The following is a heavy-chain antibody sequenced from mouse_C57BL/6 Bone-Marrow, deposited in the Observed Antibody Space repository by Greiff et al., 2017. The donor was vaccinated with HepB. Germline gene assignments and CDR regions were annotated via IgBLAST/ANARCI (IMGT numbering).Heavy chain of an antibody. CDR2: IRLKSDNYAT. D-gene: IGHD2-12*01. V-gene: IGHV6-3*01. CDR1: GFTFSNYW. J-gene: IGHJ3*01. Sequence: EVQWVESGGGLVQPGGSMKLSCVASGFTFSNYWMNWVRQSPEKGLEWVAQIRLKSDNYATHYAESVKGRFTISRDDSKSSVYLQMNNLRAEDTGIYYCTLYGFAYWGQGTLVTVSA. CDR3: TLYGFAY.